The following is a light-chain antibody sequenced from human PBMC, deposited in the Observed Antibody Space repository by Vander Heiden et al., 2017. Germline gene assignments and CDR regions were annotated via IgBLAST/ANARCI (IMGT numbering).Light chain of an antibody. Sequence: EIVLTQSAATLSVSPGDRATLSCKASQSVSSYLDWYQQKPGQAPRLLIYDASNMATGIPARFSGSGSGTNFTLTISSLEPEDFAVYYCQQCSNWQPPTFGGGTKVEIK. CDR3: QQCSNWQPPT. V-gene: IGKV3-11*01. CDR1: QSVSSY. J-gene: IGKJ4*01. CDR2: DAS.